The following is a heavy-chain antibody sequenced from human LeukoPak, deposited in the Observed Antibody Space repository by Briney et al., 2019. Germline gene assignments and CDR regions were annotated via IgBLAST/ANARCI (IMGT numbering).Heavy chain of an antibody. CDR2: ASSGGDTT. J-gene: IGHJ4*02. CDR3: AKHRPYCSSTSCPGGHFDY. D-gene: IGHD2-2*01. Sequence: GGSLRLSCVASGFTFSIYAMHWVRHAPGKGLEWGSDASSGGDTTHYAHSVKGRFTISRDDSKNMLYLTMNSLSAEDTGVYYCAKHRPYCSSTSCPGGHFDYWGQGTLVTVSS. V-gene: IGHV3-23*01. CDR1: GFTFSIYA.